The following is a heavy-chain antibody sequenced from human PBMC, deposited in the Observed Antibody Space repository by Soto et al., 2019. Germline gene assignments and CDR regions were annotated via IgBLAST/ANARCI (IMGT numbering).Heavy chain of an antibody. D-gene: IGHD3-9*01. J-gene: IGHJ1*01. CDR3: ARDNDILTGYHGYFQH. V-gene: IGHV3-30*04. CDR1: GFTFSSYA. Sequence: GGSLRLSCAASGFTFSSYAMHWVRQAPGKGLEWVAVISYDGSNKYYADSVKGRFTISRDNSKNTLYLQMNSLRAEDTAVYYCARDNDILTGYHGYFQHWGQGTLVTVSS. CDR2: ISYDGSNK.